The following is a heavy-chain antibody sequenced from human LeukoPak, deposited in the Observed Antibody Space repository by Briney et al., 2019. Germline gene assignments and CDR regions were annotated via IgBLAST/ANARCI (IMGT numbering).Heavy chain of an antibody. V-gene: IGHV4-39*07. CDR3: ARLYYYGSGFLFDY. CDR1: GASISSSSYY. D-gene: IGHD3-10*01. Sequence: SETLSLTCTVSGASISSSSYYWGWIRQPPGKGLEWIGSIYYSGSTYYNPSLKSRVTISVDTSKNQFSLKLSSVTAADTAVYYCARLYYYGSGFLFDYWGQGTLVTVSS. CDR2: IYYSGST. J-gene: IGHJ4*02.